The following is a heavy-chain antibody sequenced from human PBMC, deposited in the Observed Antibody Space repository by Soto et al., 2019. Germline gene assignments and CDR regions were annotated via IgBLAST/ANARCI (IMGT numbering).Heavy chain of an antibody. Sequence: PSETLSLTCTVSVGSIGGRYWGWIRQPPGKGLEWIGYVYYSGSSTSNPSLKSRVTMSADTSKNQLSLKVRSVTAADTAVYYCARVGERWQYFDWFYYFDSWGQGALVTVS. CDR3: ARVGERWQYFDWFYYFDS. J-gene: IGHJ4*02. D-gene: IGHD3-9*01. CDR1: VGSIGGRY. V-gene: IGHV4-59*11. CDR2: VYYSGSS.